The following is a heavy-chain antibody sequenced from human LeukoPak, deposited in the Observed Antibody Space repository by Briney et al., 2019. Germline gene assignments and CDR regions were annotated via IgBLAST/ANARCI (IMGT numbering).Heavy chain of an antibody. Sequence: GGSLRLSCAASGFTFSSYWMHWVRQAPGKGLVWVSRINSDGSSTSYADSVKGRFTISRDNAKNTLYLQMNSPRVEDTAVYYCVREGEDLSSGDEYDAFDIWGQGTMVTVSS. D-gene: IGHD2-15*01. CDR3: VREGEDLSSGDEYDAFDI. J-gene: IGHJ3*02. V-gene: IGHV3-74*01. CDR2: INSDGSST. CDR1: GFTFSSYW.